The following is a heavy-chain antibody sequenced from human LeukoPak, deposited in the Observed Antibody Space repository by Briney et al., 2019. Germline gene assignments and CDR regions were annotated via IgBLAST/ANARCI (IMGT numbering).Heavy chain of an antibody. CDR2: FYNSGRS. CDR1: GENFSIYF. J-gene: IGHJ4*02. D-gene: IGHD3-16*01. CDR3: TRGAGWLIDY. V-gene: IGHV4-59*01. Sequence: PSETLSLTCAVYGENFSIYFYSWIRQPPGKRLEWIGYFYNSGRSTYNPSLKSRVTISADTSKNHFSLKLNSVTTADTAVYYCTRGAGWLIDYWGQGILVTVSS.